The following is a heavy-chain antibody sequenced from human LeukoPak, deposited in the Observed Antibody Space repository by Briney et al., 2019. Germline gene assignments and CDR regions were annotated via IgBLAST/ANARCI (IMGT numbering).Heavy chain of an antibody. V-gene: IGHV4-39*01. CDR2: IYYSGST. CDR3: ARQRSGSYHSDY. Sequence: SETLSLTCTVSGGSISSSSYYWGWIRQPPGKGLEWIGSIYYSGSTYYNPSLKSRVTISVDTSKNQFSLKLSSVTAADTAVYYCARQRSGSYHSDYWGQGTLVTVSS. CDR1: GGSISSSSYY. D-gene: IGHD1-26*01. J-gene: IGHJ4*02.